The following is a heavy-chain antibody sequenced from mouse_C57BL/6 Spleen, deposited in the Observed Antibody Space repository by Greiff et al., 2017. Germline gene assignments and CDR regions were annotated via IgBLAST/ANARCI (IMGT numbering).Heavy chain of an antibody. V-gene: IGHV1-53*01. J-gene: IGHJ2*01. CDR3: VRRRIYYYGSSYGCDY. CDR1: GYTFTNYW. CDR2: INPSNGGT. D-gene: IGHD1-1*01. Sequence: QVQLQQPGTELVKPGASVKLSCKASGYTFTNYWMHWVKQRPGQGLEWIGNINPSNGGTNYNEKFKSKATLTVDKSSSTAYMQLSSLTSEDSAVYYCVRRRIYYYGSSYGCDYWGKGTTLTVSS.